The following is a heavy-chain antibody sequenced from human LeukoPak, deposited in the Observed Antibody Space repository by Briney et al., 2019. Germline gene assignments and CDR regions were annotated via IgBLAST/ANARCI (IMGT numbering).Heavy chain of an antibody. D-gene: IGHD5-24*01. J-gene: IGHJ4*02. CDR1: GFTFRGSP. Sequence: GGSLRLSCAAYGFTFRGSPILWVRQASGKGLEWVGRIRSKADNYATAYAASVQGRCTISRDDSKNTAYLQLNSLKIEDTAVYYCTQFNYWGQGALVTVSS. V-gene: IGHV3-73*01. CDR2: IRSKADNYAT. CDR3: TQFNY.